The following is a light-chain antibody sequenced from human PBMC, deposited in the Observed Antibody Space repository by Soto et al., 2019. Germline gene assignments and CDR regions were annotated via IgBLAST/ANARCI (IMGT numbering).Light chain of an antibody. CDR2: AAS. CDR3: QKYSSVPV. J-gene: IGKJ3*01. V-gene: IGKV1-27*01. CDR1: QGIRNF. Sequence: DIQMTQSPTSLSASVGDRVTITCRASQGIRNFVAWYQQKPGKAPKLLIYAASPLQSGVPSRFSGSESGTDFTLTINSLQPEDVATYSCQKYSSVPVFGPGTKVEIK.